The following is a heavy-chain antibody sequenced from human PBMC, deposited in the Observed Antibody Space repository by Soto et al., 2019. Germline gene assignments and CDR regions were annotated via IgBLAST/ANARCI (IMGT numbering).Heavy chain of an antibody. D-gene: IGHD5-12*01. V-gene: IGHV3-23*01. CDR2: ILGREDT. Sequence: EVQLLESGGGSVQPGGSLRLSCAASGFTFSTFAMSWVRQAPGKGLEWVSGILGREDTYYEESVKGRFTISRDNSKNTLFLQLNSLRVEDTAIYYCVKDVRPDGYWDFDYWVQGTMVIVSS. CDR3: VKDVRPDGYWDFDY. J-gene: IGHJ4*02. CDR1: GFTFSTFA.